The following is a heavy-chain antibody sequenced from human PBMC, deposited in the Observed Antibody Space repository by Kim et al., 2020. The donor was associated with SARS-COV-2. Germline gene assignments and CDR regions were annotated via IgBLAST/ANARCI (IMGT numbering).Heavy chain of an antibody. J-gene: IGHJ4*02. Sequence: PSLKSRVTISVDTSKNQFSLKLSSVTAADTAVYYCARQRSEWLIRYYFDYWGQGTLVTVSS. D-gene: IGHD3-3*01. CDR3: ARQRSEWLIRYYFDY. V-gene: IGHV4-39*01.